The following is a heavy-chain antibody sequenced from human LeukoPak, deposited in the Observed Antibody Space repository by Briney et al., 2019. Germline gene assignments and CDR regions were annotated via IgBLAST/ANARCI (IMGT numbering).Heavy chain of an antibody. Sequence: GGTLRLSCAASGFTFSSYGVSWVRQAPGKGLEWVSAISGSGGSTYYADSVKGRFTISRDNSKNSLYLQMNSLRAEDTAVYYCARLAGGSYSDYWGQGTLVTVSS. V-gene: IGHV3-23*01. CDR3: ARLAGGSYSDY. J-gene: IGHJ4*02. D-gene: IGHD1-26*01. CDR2: ISGSGGST. CDR1: GFTFSSYG.